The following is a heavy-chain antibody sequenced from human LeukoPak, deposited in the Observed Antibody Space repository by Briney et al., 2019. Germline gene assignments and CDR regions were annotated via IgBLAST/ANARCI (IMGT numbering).Heavy chain of an antibody. D-gene: IGHD6-6*01. Sequence: KPSETLSLTCTVSGGSISNYYWSWIRQPAGKGLEWIGRIYNSGSTNYNPSLKSRVTMSVDTSKNQFSLKLSSVTAADTAVYYCARVPGKSIAARRGDYWGQGTLVTVSS. CDR2: IYNSGST. CDR3: ARVPGKSIAARRGDY. V-gene: IGHV4-4*07. CDR1: GGSISNYY. J-gene: IGHJ4*02.